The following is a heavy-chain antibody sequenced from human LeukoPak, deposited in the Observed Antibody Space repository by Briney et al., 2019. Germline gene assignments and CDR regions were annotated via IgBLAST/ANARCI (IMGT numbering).Heavy chain of an antibody. CDR2: IRYDGSNK. Sequence: GGSLRLSCAASGFTFSSYGMHWVRQAPGKGLEWVAFIRYDGSNKYYADSVKGRFTISRDNAKNSLYLQMNSLRAEDTAVYYCARDRADLGAAASFDYWGQGTLVTVYS. CDR3: ARDRADLGAAASFDY. V-gene: IGHV3-30*02. D-gene: IGHD6-13*01. J-gene: IGHJ4*02. CDR1: GFTFSSYG.